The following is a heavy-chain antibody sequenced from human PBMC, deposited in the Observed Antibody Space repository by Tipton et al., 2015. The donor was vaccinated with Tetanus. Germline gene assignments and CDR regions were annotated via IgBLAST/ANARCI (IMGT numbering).Heavy chain of an antibody. D-gene: IGHD5-12*01. V-gene: IGHV4-4*07. CDR2: IYTSGST. CDR1: GGSISSNY. CDR3: ARVRRGATTDLDY. J-gene: IGHJ4*02. Sequence: TLSLTCTVSGGSISSNYWNWIRQPAGKGLEWIGRIYTSGSTNYNPSLKSRVTMSLDTSKNQFSLKLSSVTAADTAVYYCARVRRGATTDLDYWGQGTLVTVSS.